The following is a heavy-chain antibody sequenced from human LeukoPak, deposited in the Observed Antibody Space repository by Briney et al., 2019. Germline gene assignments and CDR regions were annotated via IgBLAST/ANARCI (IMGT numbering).Heavy chain of an antibody. CDR3: AREVRAQDYYMDV. D-gene: IGHD1-1*01. Sequence: ASVKVSCKASGGTFSSYAISWVRQAPGQGLEWMGGIIPIFGTANYAQKFQGRVTITADKSTSTAYMELSSLISEDTAVYYCAREVRAQDYYMDVWGKGTTVTVSS. V-gene: IGHV1-69*06. J-gene: IGHJ6*03. CDR1: GGTFSSYA. CDR2: IIPIFGTA.